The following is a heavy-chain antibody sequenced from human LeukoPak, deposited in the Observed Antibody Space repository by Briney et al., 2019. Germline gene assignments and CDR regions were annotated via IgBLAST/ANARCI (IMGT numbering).Heavy chain of an antibody. CDR3: ARTPGPPNWFDP. V-gene: IGHV4-38-2*02. CDR2: IYHSGST. Sequence: PSETLSLTCTVSGYSISSGYYWGWIRQPPGKGLEWIGSIYHSGSTYYNPSLKSRVTISVDTSKNQFSLKLSSVTAADTAVYYCARTPGPPNWFDPWGQGTLVTVSS. J-gene: IGHJ5*02. CDR1: GYSISSGYY.